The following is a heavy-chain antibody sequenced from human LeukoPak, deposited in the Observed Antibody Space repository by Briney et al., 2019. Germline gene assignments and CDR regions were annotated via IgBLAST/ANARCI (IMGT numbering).Heavy chain of an antibody. CDR2: ISGSGGST. CDR1: GFTFSSYA. J-gene: IGHJ3*02. CDR3: AKDLGELPWDAFDI. V-gene: IGHV3-23*01. Sequence: GGSLRLSCATSGFTFSSYAMSWVRQAPGKGLEWVSVISGSGGSTYYADSVKGWFTISRDNSKNTLYLQMNSLRAEDTAVYYCAKDLGELPWDAFDIWGQGTMVTVSS. D-gene: IGHD1-26*01.